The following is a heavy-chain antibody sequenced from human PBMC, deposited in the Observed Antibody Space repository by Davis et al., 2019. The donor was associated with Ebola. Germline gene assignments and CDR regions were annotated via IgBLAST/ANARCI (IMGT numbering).Heavy chain of an antibody. CDR2: IWYDGSNK. CDR1: GFTFSSYG. V-gene: IGHV3-33*01. CDR3: AREKATVTTSPHRYYYYYYGMDV. J-gene: IGHJ6*02. D-gene: IGHD4-17*01. Sequence: PGGSLRLSCAASGFTFSSYGMHWVRQAPGKGLEWVAVIWYDGSNKYYADSVKGRFTISRDNSKNTLYLQMNSLRVDDTAVYYCAREKATVTTSPHRYYYYYYGMDVWGQGTTVTVSS.